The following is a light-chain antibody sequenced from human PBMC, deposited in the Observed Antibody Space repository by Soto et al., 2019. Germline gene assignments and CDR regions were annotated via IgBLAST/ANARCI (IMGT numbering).Light chain of an antibody. CDR3: CSYAGRSTSV. V-gene: IGLV2-23*02. CDR2: EVN. Sequence: HSVLTQPASVSGSPGQSITISCTGTSSDAGNYNLVSWYQHHPGKAPKLFIYEVNKRPSGVSDRFSGSKSGNTASLTISGLQTEDEADYYYCSYAGRSTSVFGGGTQLTVL. J-gene: IGLJ2*01. CDR1: SSDAGNYNL.